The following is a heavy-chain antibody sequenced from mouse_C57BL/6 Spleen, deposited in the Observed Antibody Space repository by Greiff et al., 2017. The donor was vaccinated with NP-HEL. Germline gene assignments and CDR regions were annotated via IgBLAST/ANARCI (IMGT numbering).Heavy chain of an antibody. CDR2: ILPGSGST. D-gene: IGHD4-1*01. V-gene: IGHV1-9*01. CDR3: ASRTNWESWFAY. J-gene: IGHJ3*01. Sequence: QVQLQQSGAELMKPGASVKLSCKATGYTFTGYWIEWVKQRPGHGLEWIGEILPGSGSTNYNEKFKGKATFTADTSSNNAYMQLSSLTTEDSAIYYCASRTNWESWFAYWGQGTLVTVSA. CDR1: GYTFTGYW.